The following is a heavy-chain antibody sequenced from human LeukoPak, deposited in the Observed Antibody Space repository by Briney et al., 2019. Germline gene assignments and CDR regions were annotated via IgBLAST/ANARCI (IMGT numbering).Heavy chain of an antibody. J-gene: IGHJ5*02. CDR1: GGSISSGSYY. V-gene: IGHV4-61*02. Sequence: SETLSLTCTVSGGSISSGSYYWSWIRQPAGKGLEWIGRIYTSGSTNYNPSLKSRVTISVDTSKNQFSLKLSSVTAADTAVYYCARETYHRPGGFDPWGQGTLVTVSS. CDR3: ARETYHRPGGFDP. CDR2: IYTSGST. D-gene: IGHD2-2*01.